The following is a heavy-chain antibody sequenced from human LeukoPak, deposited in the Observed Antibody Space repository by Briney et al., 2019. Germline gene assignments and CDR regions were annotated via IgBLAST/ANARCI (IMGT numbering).Heavy chain of an antibody. J-gene: IGHJ6*02. CDR2: IYYSGST. V-gene: IGHV4-59*01. D-gene: IGHD4-23*01. CDR1: GGSISSYY. CDR3: AMTPHDYGGNSGYYYYYGMDV. Sequence: SETLSLTCTVSGGSISSYYWSWIRQPPGKGLEWSGYIYYSGSTNYNPSLKSRVTISVDTSKNQFSLKLSSVTAADTAVYYCAMTPHDYGGNSGYYYYYGMDVWGQGTTVTVSS.